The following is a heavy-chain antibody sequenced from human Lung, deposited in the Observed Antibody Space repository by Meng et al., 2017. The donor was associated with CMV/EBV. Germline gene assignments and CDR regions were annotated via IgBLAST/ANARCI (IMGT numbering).Heavy chain of an antibody. CDR1: GFTFSSYS. J-gene: IGHJ4*02. CDR2: ISSSSSTI. V-gene: IGHV3-48*04. CDR3: ARVENYDFWSGYYSFPYYFDY. Sequence: GGSLRLXCAASGFTFSSYSMNWVRQAPGKGLEWVSYISSSSSTIYYADSVKGRFTISRDNAKNSLYLQMNSLRAEDTAVYYCARVENYDFWSGYYSFPYYFDYXGQGXLVTVSS. D-gene: IGHD3-3*01.